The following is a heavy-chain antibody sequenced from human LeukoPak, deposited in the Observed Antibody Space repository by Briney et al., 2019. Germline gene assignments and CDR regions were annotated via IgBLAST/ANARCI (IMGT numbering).Heavy chain of an antibody. V-gene: IGHV1-2*02. J-gene: IGHJ4*02. CDR2: IIPNSGGT. Sequence: GSSVKVSCKASGGTFSSYAISWVRQAPGQGLEWMGGIIPNSGGTNYAQKFQGRVTMTRDSSISTAYMGLSRLRSDDTAVYYCARDLSGSWVVATATSHYWGQGTLVTVSS. CDR1: GGTFSSYA. CDR3: ARDLSGSWVVATATSHY. D-gene: IGHD5-12*01.